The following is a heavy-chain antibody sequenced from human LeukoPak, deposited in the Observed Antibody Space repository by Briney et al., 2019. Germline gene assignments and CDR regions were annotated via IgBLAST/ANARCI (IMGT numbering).Heavy chain of an antibody. D-gene: IGHD6-6*01. Sequence: PGRSLRLSCAASGFTFSSYAMHWVRQAPGKGLEWVAVISYDGSNKYYADSVKGRFTISRDNSKNTLYLQMNSLRAEDTAVYYCAKDGYSSSLNHPGATEFDYWGQGTLVTVSS. CDR1: GFTFSSYA. CDR2: ISYDGSNK. CDR3: AKDGYSSSLNHPGATEFDY. J-gene: IGHJ4*02. V-gene: IGHV3-30*04.